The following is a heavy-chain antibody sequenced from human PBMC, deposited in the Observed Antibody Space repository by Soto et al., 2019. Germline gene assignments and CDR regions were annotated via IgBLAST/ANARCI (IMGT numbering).Heavy chain of an antibody. V-gene: IGHV3-48*02. CDR3: VRDSAWAFDF. CDR2: MSTTNAI. D-gene: IGHD1-26*01. Sequence: PSCSPKISRAASRLTFYTYNMNWVRQAPGKGLEWVSYMSTTNAIYYADSVRGRFTISRDNAKNLLDLQMNSLREEDTAVYYCVRDSAWAFDFCGQGTLVTVSS. J-gene: IGHJ4*02. CDR1: RLTFYTYN.